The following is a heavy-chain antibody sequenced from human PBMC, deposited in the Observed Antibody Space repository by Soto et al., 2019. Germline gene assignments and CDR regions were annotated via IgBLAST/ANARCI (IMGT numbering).Heavy chain of an antibody. Sequence: QVQLVQSGAEVKKPGASVKVSCKASGYTFTSYAMHWVRQAPGQRLEWMGWINAGNGNTKYSQKFQGRVTITRDTAASTAYTELSSLRSEDTAVYYCARGEGGPIGWFDPWGQGTLVTVSS. CDR1: GYTFTSYA. CDR2: INAGNGNT. J-gene: IGHJ5*02. D-gene: IGHD1-26*01. V-gene: IGHV1-3*01. CDR3: ARGEGGPIGWFDP.